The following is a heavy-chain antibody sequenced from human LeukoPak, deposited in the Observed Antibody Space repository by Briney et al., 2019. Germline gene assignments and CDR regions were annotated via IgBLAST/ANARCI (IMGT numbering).Heavy chain of an antibody. Sequence: SETLSLTCTVSGGSISSSSYYWGWIRQPPGKGLEWIGSIYYSGSTYYNPSLKSRVTISVDTSKNQFSLKLSSVTAADTAVYYCARVMGASWSFYLDVWGKGTTVTVSS. J-gene: IGHJ6*03. D-gene: IGHD3-16*01. CDR3: ARVMGASWSFYLDV. CDR2: IYYSGST. CDR1: GGSISSSSYY. V-gene: IGHV4-39*07.